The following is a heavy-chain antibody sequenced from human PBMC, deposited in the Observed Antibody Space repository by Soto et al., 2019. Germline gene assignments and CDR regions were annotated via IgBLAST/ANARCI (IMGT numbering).Heavy chain of an antibody. Sequence: EVQLVESGGGLVQPGGSLRLSCAASGFPVSTNYVSWVRQAPGKGLEWVSIIYDGGSTYYADSVKGRFTISRDNFKNTLYLQMNSLRAEDTAVYYCARGDGDYGRRLDPWGQGTLVTVSS. CDR2: IYDGGST. V-gene: IGHV3-66*01. J-gene: IGHJ5*01. CDR1: GFPVSTNY. D-gene: IGHD4-17*01. CDR3: ARGDGDYGRRLDP.